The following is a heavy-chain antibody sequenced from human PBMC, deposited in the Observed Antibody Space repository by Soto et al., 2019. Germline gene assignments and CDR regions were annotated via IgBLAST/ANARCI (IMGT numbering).Heavy chain of an antibody. CDR1: GFAFSSYG. CDR3: AKDRGALRWSEEHYYFDY. CDR2: ISYDGSKK. J-gene: IGHJ4*02. V-gene: IGHV3-30*18. Sequence: GGSLRLSCAASGFAFSSYGMHWVRQAPGKGLEWVAVISYDGSKKDYADSVKGRFTISRDNSKNTLYLQMNSLRAEDTAIYYCAKDRGALRWSEEHYYFDYWGQGTLVTVSS. D-gene: IGHD4-17*01.